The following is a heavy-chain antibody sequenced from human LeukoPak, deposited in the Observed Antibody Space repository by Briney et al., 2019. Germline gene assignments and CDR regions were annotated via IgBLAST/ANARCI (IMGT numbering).Heavy chain of an antibody. CDR2: ISAYNGNT. Sequence: ASVKVSCTASGYTFTSYGISWVRQAPGQGLEWMGWISAYNGNTNYAQKLQGRVTMTTDTSTSTAYMELRSLRSDDTAVYYCARVGYYGSGSYYNDYYYMDVWGKGTTVTISS. D-gene: IGHD3-10*01. CDR1: GYTFTSYG. CDR3: ARVGYYGSGSYYNDYYYMDV. V-gene: IGHV1-18*01. J-gene: IGHJ6*03.